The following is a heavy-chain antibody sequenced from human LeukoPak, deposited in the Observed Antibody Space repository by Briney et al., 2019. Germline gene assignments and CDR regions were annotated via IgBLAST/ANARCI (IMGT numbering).Heavy chain of an antibody. CDR2: INPNGGYT. CDR1: GYTFTTYY. Sequence: ASVKVSCKASGYTFTTYYMHWVRQPPGQGLEWMGIINPNGGYTSYAQKFQGRVTMTRDTSTSTVYMELSSLRSEDTAVYYCARALAYCSGGSCYYFDYLGQGTLVTVSS. CDR3: ARALAYCSGGSCYYFDY. V-gene: IGHV1-46*01. J-gene: IGHJ4*02. D-gene: IGHD2-15*01.